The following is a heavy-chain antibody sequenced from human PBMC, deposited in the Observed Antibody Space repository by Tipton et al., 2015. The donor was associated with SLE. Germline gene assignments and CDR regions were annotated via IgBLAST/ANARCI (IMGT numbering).Heavy chain of an antibody. CDR2: IFYTGST. CDR1: DGSISSTNYY. Sequence: TLSLTCTVSDGSISSTNYYWGWIRQPPGKGLEWIGSIFYTGSTYYNPSLKSRVSISVDRSKNQFSLKLTSVTAADTALYYCARGPYYYDSSGYFDYWGQGTLVTVSS. V-gene: IGHV4-39*07. D-gene: IGHD3-22*01. J-gene: IGHJ4*02. CDR3: ARGPYYYDSSGYFDY.